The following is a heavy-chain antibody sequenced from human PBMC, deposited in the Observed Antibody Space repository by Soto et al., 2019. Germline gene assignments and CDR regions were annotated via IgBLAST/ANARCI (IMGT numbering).Heavy chain of an antibody. CDR3: TRDIGGKGAY. Sequence: EVQLVESGGGLVQPGGSLRLSCAATGFTFSSYWMHWVRQVPGKGLLWVSRIDEYGSTINYADSVKGRFTISRDNARNTLYLEMNSLRAEDTALYYCTRDIGGKGAYWGPGTLVTVSS. V-gene: IGHV3-74*01. D-gene: IGHD3-10*01. J-gene: IGHJ4*02. CDR2: IDEYGSTI. CDR1: GFTFSSYW.